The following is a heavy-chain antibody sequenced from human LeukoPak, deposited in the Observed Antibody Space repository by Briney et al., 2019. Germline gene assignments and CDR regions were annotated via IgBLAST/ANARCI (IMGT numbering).Heavy chain of an antibody. D-gene: IGHD1-1*01. CDR3: ARDGSDNWGLLDY. CDR1: GGSISSSY. Sequence: PSETLSLTCSVSGGSISSSYWSWIRQPPGKGLEWIGYISYSGNTNFIPSLKSRVTISLDTSKNQFSLKLSSVTAADTAVYYCARDGSDNWGLLDYWGRGTPVTVSS. J-gene: IGHJ4*02. V-gene: IGHV4-59*12. CDR2: ISYSGNT.